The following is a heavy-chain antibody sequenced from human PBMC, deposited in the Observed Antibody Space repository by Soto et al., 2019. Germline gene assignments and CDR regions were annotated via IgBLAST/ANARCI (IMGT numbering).Heavy chain of an antibody. CDR3: ARDFTVGFEPAY. CDR2: ITSSGSTI. J-gene: IGHJ4*02. Sequence: GGSLRLSCAASGFTFSDYYMSWIRRAPGKGLEWVSYITSSGSTIYYADSVKGRFTISRDNAKNSLYLQMNSLRADDTAVYYCARDFTVGFEPAYWGQGTLVTVSS. D-gene: IGHD1-26*01. V-gene: IGHV3-11*01. CDR1: GFTFSDYY.